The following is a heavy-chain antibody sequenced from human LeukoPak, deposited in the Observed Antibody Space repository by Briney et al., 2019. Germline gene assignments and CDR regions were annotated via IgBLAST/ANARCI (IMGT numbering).Heavy chain of an antibody. D-gene: IGHD2-15*01. CDR1: GDSCSRSTCY. CDR3: ARLPGLYSSYFDI. CDR2: MSHGGAK. V-gene: IGHV4-39*02. Sequence: SETLSLTCTVSGDSCSRSTCYGGLGRQTPRDGLEWMATMSHGGAKYFSPSLESRVTMSIDSNRFSLKLRSVTAADSGVYYCARLPGLYSSYFDIWGRGALVTVSS. J-gene: IGHJ4*02.